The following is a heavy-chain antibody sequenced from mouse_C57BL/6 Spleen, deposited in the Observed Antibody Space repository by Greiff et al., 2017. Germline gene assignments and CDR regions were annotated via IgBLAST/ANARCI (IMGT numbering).Heavy chain of an antibody. CDR2: INPGSGGT. J-gene: IGHJ4*01. V-gene: IGHV1-54*01. D-gene: IGHD2-3*01. Sequence: QVQLQQSGAELVRPGTSVKVSCKASGYAFTNYLIEWVKQRPGQGLEWIGVINPGSGGTHYNEKFKGKATLTADKSSSTAYMQLSSLTSEDSAVYLCVYDEGKGYWGQGTSATVSS. CDR1: GYAFTNYL. CDR3: VYDEGKGY.